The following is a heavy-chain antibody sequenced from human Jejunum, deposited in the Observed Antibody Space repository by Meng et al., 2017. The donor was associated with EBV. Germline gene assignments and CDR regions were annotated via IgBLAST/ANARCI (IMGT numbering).Heavy chain of an antibody. CDR3: ASIHPSIDS. D-gene: IGHD2-21*01. CDR2: IYHSGST. J-gene: IGHJ4*02. CDR1: SGSIVSSNW. Sequence: QMQPKESGPGLVKPPGTLSLTCAVSSGSIVSSNWWTWVRQPPGKGLEWIGEIYHSGSTNYNPSLKSRITMSLDKSKNQFSLKLRSVTAADTVVYYCASIHPSIDSWGPGTLVTVSS. V-gene: IGHV4-4*03.